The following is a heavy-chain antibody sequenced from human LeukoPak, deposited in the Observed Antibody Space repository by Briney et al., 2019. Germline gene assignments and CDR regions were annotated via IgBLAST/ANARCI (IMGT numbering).Heavy chain of an antibody. J-gene: IGHJ5*02. CDR1: GYTFTGYY. Sequence: ASVKVSCKASGYTFTGYYIHWVRQAPGQGLEWMGWISPNSGGTNYAQKFQGRVTMTEDTSTDTAYMELSSLRSEDTAVYYCATLGGRRGADTYNWFDPWGQGTLVTVSS. CDR3: ATLGGRRGADTYNWFDP. CDR2: ISPNSGGT. V-gene: IGHV1-2*02. D-gene: IGHD2-15*01.